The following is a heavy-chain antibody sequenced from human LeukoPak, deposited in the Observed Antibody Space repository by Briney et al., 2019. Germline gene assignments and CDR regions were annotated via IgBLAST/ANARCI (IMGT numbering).Heavy chain of an antibody. CDR2: FDPEDGET. Sequence: ASVKVSCKVSGYTLTELSMHWVRQAPGKGLEWMGGFDPEDGETIYAQKFQGRVTMAEDTSTDTAYMELSSLRSEDTAVYYCATSTMVRGVIYYFDYWGQGTLVTVSS. V-gene: IGHV1-24*01. CDR3: ATSTMVRGVIYYFDY. D-gene: IGHD3-10*01. CDR1: GYTLTELS. J-gene: IGHJ4*02.